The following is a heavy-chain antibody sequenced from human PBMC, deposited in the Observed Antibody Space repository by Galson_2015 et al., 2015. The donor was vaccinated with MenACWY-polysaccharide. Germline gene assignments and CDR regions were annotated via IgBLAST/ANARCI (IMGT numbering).Heavy chain of an antibody. CDR1: GGSFSSFY. CDR3: ARQGGWGSPFTD. D-gene: IGHD3-16*01. CDR2: VHYSGSA. V-gene: IGHV4-59*08. J-gene: IGHJ4*02. Sequence: SETLSLTCTVSGGSFSSFYWSWIRQPPGKGLEWIGYVHYSGSANYNPSLKSRVTMSADPSKNQFYLRLDSVTAADTAIYYCARQGGWGSPFTDWGQGTLVTVSS.